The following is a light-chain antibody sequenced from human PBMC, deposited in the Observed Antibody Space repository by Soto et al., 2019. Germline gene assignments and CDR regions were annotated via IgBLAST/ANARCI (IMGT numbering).Light chain of an antibody. CDR1: SSDVGGYNY. Sequence: LTQPASVSGSPGQSITISCTGTSSDVGGYNYVSWYQQHPGKAPKLMIYEVSNRPSGVSNRFSGSKSGNTASLTISGLQAEDEADYYCSSYRSSSTYVFGTGTKVTVL. J-gene: IGLJ1*01. CDR2: EVS. CDR3: SSYRSSSTYV. V-gene: IGLV2-14*01.